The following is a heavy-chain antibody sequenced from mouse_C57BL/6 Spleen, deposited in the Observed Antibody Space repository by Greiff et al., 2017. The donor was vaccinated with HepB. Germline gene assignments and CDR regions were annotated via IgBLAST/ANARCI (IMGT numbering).Heavy chain of an antibody. V-gene: IGHV1-50*01. Sequence: QVQLQQPGAELVKPGASVKLSCKASGYTFTSYWMQWVKQRPGQGLEWIGEIDPSDSYTNYNQKFKGKATLTVDTSSSTAYMQLSSLTSEDSAVYDCARSTTVVAGNFDYWGQGTTLTVSS. CDR3: ARSTTVVAGNFDY. D-gene: IGHD1-1*01. CDR2: IDPSDSYT. J-gene: IGHJ2*01. CDR1: GYTFTSYW.